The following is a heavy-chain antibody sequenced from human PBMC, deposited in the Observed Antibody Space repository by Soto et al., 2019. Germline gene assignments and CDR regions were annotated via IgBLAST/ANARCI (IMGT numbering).Heavy chain of an antibody. V-gene: IGHV1-18*01. J-gene: IGHJ4*02. Sequence: QVQLMQSGLEVKRPGASVKVSCKTSGYTFTSYVISWVRQAPGHGLEWMGWISADNHNTNVAQNFQGRVTLTTDTPTTTGFMELRNLRSDDTAVYYCARESRNYDALDYWGQGTLVTVSS. CDR3: ARESRNYDALDY. D-gene: IGHD3-22*01. CDR1: GYTFTSYV. CDR2: ISADNHNT.